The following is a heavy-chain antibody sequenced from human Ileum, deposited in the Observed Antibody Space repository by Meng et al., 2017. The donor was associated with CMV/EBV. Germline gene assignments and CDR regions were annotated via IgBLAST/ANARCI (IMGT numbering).Heavy chain of an antibody. D-gene: IGHD4/OR15-4a*01. Sequence: GESLKISCATSGFAFSDSAMHRVRQASGKGLEWVGRIRDRPNNYATTYGDSMRGRFTIPRDDTKNTAFPLMDSLEIEDTATYYCSSLHDSGGHWGQGTLVTVSS. CDR3: SSLHDSGGH. J-gene: IGHJ4*02. CDR2: IRDRPNNYAT. V-gene: IGHV3-73*01. CDR1: GFAFSDSA.